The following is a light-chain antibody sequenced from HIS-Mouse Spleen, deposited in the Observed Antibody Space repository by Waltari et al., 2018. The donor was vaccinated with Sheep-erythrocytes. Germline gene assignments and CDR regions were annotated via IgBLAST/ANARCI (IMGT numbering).Light chain of an antibody. CDR1: KLGDKY. J-gene: IGLJ1*01. V-gene: IGLV3-1*01. Sequence: SYELTQPPSVSVAPGQTASITCSADKLGDKYACWYQQKPGPSPLLVISQDSKRPSGIPERFAGSNSGNTATLTVSGTQAMDQADYYCQAWDSSTYVFGTGTKVTVL. CDR3: QAWDSSTYV. CDR2: QDS.